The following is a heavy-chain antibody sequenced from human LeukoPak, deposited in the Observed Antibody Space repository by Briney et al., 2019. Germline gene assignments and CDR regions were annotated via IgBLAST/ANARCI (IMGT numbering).Heavy chain of an antibody. CDR1: GLTSTKYW. CDR2: IKLDENTA. Sequence: SGGSLRLSCAASGLTSTKYWMHWVRQVPGEGLVWVSRIKLDENTAYYADFVKGRFTISRDDAKTTVYLQMNSLRAEDSAVYYCARERPFWNWGQGTLVTVSS. J-gene: IGHJ4*02. D-gene: IGHD3-3*01. V-gene: IGHV3-74*01. CDR3: ARERPFWN.